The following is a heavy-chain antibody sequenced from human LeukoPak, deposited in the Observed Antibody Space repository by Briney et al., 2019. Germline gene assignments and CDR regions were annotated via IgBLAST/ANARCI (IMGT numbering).Heavy chain of an antibody. Sequence: GGSLRLSCAASGFTFDDYAMHWARQAPGKGLEWVSGISWNSGSMGYADSVKGRFTISRDNAKNSLYLQMNSLRAEDTALYYCAKDRSSSGWYNYFDYWGQGTLVTVSS. CDR3: AKDRSSSGWYNYFDY. D-gene: IGHD6-19*01. V-gene: IGHV3-9*01. J-gene: IGHJ4*02. CDR1: GFTFDDYA. CDR2: ISWNSGSM.